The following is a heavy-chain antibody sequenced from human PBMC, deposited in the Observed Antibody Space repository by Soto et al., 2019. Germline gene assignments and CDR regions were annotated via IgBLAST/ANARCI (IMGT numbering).Heavy chain of an antibody. CDR2: ISAHNGNT. V-gene: IGHV1-18*01. Sequence: QVHLVQSGAEVKKPGASVKVSCKASGYTFTSYGITWVRQAPGQGLEWMGWISAHNGNTDYAQKLQGRVIVTRDTSTCTAYMELRSLRSDHTAVYYCARGRYGDYWGQGALVTVSS. CDR3: ARGRYGDY. CDR1: GYTFTSYG. D-gene: IGHD1-1*01. J-gene: IGHJ4*02.